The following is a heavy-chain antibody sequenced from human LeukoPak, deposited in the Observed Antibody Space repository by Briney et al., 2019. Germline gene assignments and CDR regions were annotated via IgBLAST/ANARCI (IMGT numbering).Heavy chain of an antibody. CDR2: IKSKTDGGTT. J-gene: IGHJ3*02. CDR1: GFTFSNAW. V-gene: IGHV3-15*01. Sequence: GGSLRLSCAASGFTFSNAWMSWVRQAPGKGLEWVGRIKSKTDGGTTDYAAPVKGRFTISRDDSKNTLYLQMNSLKTEDTAVYYCTTHRKLRYFDWLLGAFDIWGQGTMVTVSS. CDR3: TTHRKLRYFDWLLGAFDI. D-gene: IGHD3-9*01.